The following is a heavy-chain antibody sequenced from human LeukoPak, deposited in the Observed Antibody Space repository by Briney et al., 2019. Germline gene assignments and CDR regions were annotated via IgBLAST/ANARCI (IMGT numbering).Heavy chain of an antibody. V-gene: IGHV3-30-3*01. CDR1: GFTFSSYA. Sequence: GGSLRLSCAASGFTFSSYAMHWVRQAPGKGLEWVAVISYDGSNKYYADSVKGRFTISRDNSKNTLYLQMNSLRAEDTAVYYCARDQGSRYYDSSGYNDYWGQGTLVTVSS. CDR2: ISYDGSNK. J-gene: IGHJ4*02. D-gene: IGHD3-22*01. CDR3: ARDQGSRYYDSSGYNDY.